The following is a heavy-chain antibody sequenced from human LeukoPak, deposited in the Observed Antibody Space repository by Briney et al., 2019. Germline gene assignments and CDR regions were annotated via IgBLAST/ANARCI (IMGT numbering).Heavy chain of an antibody. Sequence: KTSETLSLTCTVSGGSISSSSYYWGWIRQPPGKGLEWIGSIYYSGSTYYNPSLKSRVTMSVDTSKNQFSLKLSSVTAADTAVYYCARTYDYGPDAFDIWGQGTMVTVSS. CDR2: IYYSGST. CDR1: GGSISSSSYY. V-gene: IGHV4-39*07. D-gene: IGHD4-17*01. CDR3: ARTYDYGPDAFDI. J-gene: IGHJ3*02.